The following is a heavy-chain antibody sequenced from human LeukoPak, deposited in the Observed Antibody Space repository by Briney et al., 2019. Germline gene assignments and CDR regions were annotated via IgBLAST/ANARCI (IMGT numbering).Heavy chain of an antibody. CDR2: ISYDGSNK. CDR3: VKELDYYGSTEEYYGGVDAFDF. CDR1: GFTFSSYA. V-gene: IGHV3-30-3*01. Sequence: GGSLRLSCAASGFTFSSYAMHWVRQAPGKGLEWVAVISYDGSNKYYADSVKGRFTISRDNSKNTLYLQMNSLRAGDTAIYYCVKELDYYGSTEEYYGGVDAFDFWGQGTMVTVSS. D-gene: IGHD3-22*01. J-gene: IGHJ3*01.